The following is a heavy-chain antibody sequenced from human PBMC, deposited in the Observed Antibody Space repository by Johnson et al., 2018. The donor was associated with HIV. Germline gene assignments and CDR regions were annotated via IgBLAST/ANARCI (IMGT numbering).Heavy chain of an antibody. Sequence: VQLVESGGGVVRPGGSLRLSCTTSEFIFDDYGMSWVRQAPGKGLEWVAVISFDGSNKYYADSVKGRFTISRDNSKNTLYLQMNSLRAEDTAVYYCAKDREYYDILTGYYISLSSWDAFDIWGQGTMVTVSS. CDR3: AKDREYYDILTGYYISLSSWDAFDI. D-gene: IGHD3-9*01. CDR1: EFIFDDYG. CDR2: ISFDGSNK. V-gene: IGHV3-30*18. J-gene: IGHJ3*02.